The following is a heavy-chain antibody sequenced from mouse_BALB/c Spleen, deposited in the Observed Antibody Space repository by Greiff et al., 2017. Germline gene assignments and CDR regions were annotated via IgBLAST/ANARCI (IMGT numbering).Heavy chain of an antibody. D-gene: IGHD2-1*01. J-gene: IGHJ3*01. V-gene: IGHV3-6*02. CDR1: GYSITSGYY. CDR3: ARDGNNPFAY. CDR2: ISYDGSN. Sequence: EVKLVESGPGLVKPSQSLSLTCSVTGYSITSGYYWNWIRQFPGNKLEWMGYISYDGSNNYNPSLKNRISITRDTSKNQFFLKLNSVTTEDTATYYCARDGNNPFAYWGQGTLVTVSA.